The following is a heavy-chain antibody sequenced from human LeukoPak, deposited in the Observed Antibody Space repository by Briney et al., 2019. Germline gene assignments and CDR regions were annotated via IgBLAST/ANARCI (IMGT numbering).Heavy chain of an antibody. CDR2: IRASASST. J-gene: IGHJ4*02. Sequence: GGSLRLSCAASAFTFSGYAMSWVRQAPGKGLEWVSTIRASASSTYYVDSVRGRFTISRDNSKNTLYLQMNSLRAEDTAVYYCESPPGGYSHPYDYWGQGTLVTVSS. D-gene: IGHD5-18*01. V-gene: IGHV3-23*01. CDR1: AFTFSGYA. CDR3: ESPPGGYSHPYDY.